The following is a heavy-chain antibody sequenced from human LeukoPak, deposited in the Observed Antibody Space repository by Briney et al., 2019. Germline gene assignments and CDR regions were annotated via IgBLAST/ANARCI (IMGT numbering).Heavy chain of an antibody. Sequence: SETLSLTCTVSGGSIISYYWSWIRQPPGKGLEWIGYIHYSGSTKYDPSLKSRVTISVDTSNNHFSLKLSSVTAADTAVYFCARVHPDGYSAYWGQGILVTVSS. D-gene: IGHD5-24*01. CDR3: ARVHPDGYSAY. V-gene: IGHV4-59*01. CDR1: GGSIISYY. CDR2: IHYSGST. J-gene: IGHJ4*02.